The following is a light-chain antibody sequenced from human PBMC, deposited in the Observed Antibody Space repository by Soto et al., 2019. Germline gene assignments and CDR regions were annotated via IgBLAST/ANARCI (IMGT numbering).Light chain of an antibody. V-gene: IGKV1-39*01. Sequence: DIQMPQSPSSLSASVGDRVTITCRASQSISSYLNWYQQKPGKAPKLLIYAASILQSGVPSRFSGSGSGTDFTLTINSLQPEDFATYYCQQSYSTPQTFGQGTKVEIK. J-gene: IGKJ1*01. CDR1: QSISSY. CDR2: AAS. CDR3: QQSYSTPQT.